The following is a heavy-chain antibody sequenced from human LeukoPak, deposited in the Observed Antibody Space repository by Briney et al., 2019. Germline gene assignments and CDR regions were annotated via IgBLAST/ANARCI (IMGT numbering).Heavy chain of an antibody. CDR3: AKGARGDTVTSIVGLNWFDP. Sequence: GGSLRLSCAASGITFRSYGMHWVRQAPGKGREWVAVLSYDGSHKYYADSVKGRFSISRDNSKNTLYLQMNSLRADDTAVYYCAKGARGDTVTSIVGLNWFDPWGQGTLVTVSS. CDR2: LSYDGSHK. V-gene: IGHV3-30*18. D-gene: IGHD4-17*01. CDR1: GITFRSYG. J-gene: IGHJ5*02.